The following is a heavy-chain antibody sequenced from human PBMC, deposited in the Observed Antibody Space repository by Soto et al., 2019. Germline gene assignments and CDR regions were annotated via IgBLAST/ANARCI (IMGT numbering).Heavy chain of an antibody. D-gene: IGHD6-13*01. Sequence: SETLSLTCAVYGGSFSGYYWSWIRQPPGKGLEWIGEINHSGSTNYNPSLKSRVTISVDTSKNQFSLKLSSVTAADTAVYYCARGSAAAAGTFDYWGQGTLVTVSS. CDR3: ARGSAAAAGTFDY. CDR1: GGSFSGYY. J-gene: IGHJ4*02. V-gene: IGHV4-34*01. CDR2: INHSGST.